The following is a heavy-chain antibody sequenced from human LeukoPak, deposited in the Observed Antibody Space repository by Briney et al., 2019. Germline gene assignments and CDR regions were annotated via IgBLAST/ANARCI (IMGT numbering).Heavy chain of an antibody. D-gene: IGHD5-24*01. CDR1: GGSISSGGYY. CDR3: ARRDGHDNWYFDL. Sequence: SSQTLSLTCTVSGGSISSGGYYWSWIRQHPGKGLEWIGYIYYSGSTYYNPSLKSRVTISVDTSKNQFSLKLSSVTAADTAVYYCARRDGHDNWYFDLWGRGTLVTVSS. J-gene: IGHJ2*01. CDR2: IYYSGST. V-gene: IGHV4-31*03.